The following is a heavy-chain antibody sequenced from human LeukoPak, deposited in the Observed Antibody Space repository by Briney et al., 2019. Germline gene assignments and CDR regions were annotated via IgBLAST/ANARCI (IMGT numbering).Heavy chain of an antibody. V-gene: IGHV4-34*01. J-gene: IGHJ5*02. CDR2: INHSGST. CDR1: GGSFSGYY. D-gene: IGHD6-6*01. Sequence: SETPSLTCAVYGGSFSGYYWSWIRQPPGKGLEWIGEINHSGSTNYNPSLKSRVTISVDTSKNQFSLKLSSVTAADTAVYYCARQQQLVPLPYNWFDPWGQGTLVTVSS. CDR3: ARQQQLVPLPYNWFDP.